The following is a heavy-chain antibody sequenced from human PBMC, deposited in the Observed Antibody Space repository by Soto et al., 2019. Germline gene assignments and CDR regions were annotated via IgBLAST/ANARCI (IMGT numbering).Heavy chain of an antibody. J-gene: IGHJ5*02. CDR3: AKDLSSGWGPGWFDP. CDR2: ISGSGGST. V-gene: IGHV3-23*01. Sequence: PGESLKISCAASGFTFSSYAMSWVRQAPGKGLEWVSAISGSGGSTYYADSVKGRFTISRDNSKNTLYLQMNSLRAEDTAVYYCAKDLSSGWGPGWFDPWGQGTLVTVSS. CDR1: GFTFSSYA. D-gene: IGHD6-19*01.